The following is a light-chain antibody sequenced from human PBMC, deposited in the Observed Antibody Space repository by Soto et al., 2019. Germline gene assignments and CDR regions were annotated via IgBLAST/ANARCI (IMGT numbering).Light chain of an antibody. Sequence: EIVLTQPPGTLSLSPGERATLSCRASQSVRSTYLAWYQQKPGQAPRLLIYGASTRATGIPDRFSGSGSGTDFTRIISRLEPEDFAVYYCQQYGSSPWTFGQGTKVEF. CDR1: QSVRSTY. CDR2: GAS. J-gene: IGKJ1*01. V-gene: IGKV3-20*01. CDR3: QQYGSSPWT.